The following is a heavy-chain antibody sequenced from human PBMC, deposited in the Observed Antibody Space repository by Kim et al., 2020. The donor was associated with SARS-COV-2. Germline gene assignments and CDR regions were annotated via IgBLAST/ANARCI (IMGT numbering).Heavy chain of an antibody. D-gene: IGHD3-9*01. CDR2: ISRSGRTI. CDR3: TRDVDLLTGYYYHTH. Sequence: GGSLRLSCAASGFTFRNYYMSWIRQAPGKGLEWVSYISRSGRTISYAGSVKGRFTISRDNAKNSLYLQINSLRAEDTAVYFCTRDVDLLTGYYYHTHWGQGTLVSVSS. CDR1: GFTFRNYY. V-gene: IGHV3-11*04. J-gene: IGHJ4*02.